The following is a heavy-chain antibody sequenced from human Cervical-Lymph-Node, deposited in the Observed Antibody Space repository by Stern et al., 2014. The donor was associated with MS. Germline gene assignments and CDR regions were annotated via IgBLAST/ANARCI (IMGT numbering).Heavy chain of an antibody. CDR2: ISYDGSNK. J-gene: IGHJ4*02. Sequence: QLVQSGGGVVQPGRSLRLSCAASGFTFSNYAMHWVRQAPGKGLEWMAVISYDGSNKYYADSVKGRFTISRDNSKNTLYLQMNSLRAEDTAVYYCARDLGRAAARGSFDYWGQGTLVTVSS. V-gene: IGHV3-30-3*01. D-gene: IGHD6-13*01. CDR1: GFTFSNYA. CDR3: ARDLGRAAARGSFDY.